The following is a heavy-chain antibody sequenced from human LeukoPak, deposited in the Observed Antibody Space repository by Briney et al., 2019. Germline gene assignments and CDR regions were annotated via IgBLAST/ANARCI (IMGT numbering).Heavy chain of an antibody. CDR2: ISANNGGI. CDR3: ARVPPSGHQVFGSDY. D-gene: IGHD3-3*01. V-gene: IGHV1-18*04. Sequence: GASVMVSFKASGFTFTNYGISWVRQAPGQGLEWMSWISANNGGIRYAQKFQGRVIMTTDTSTTTAYMELTSLRSDDTAVYYCARVPPSGHQVFGSDYWGQGTQVTVSS. J-gene: IGHJ4*02. CDR1: GFTFTNYG.